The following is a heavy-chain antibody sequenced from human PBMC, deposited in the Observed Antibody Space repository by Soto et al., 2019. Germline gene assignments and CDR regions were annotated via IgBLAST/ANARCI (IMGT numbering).Heavy chain of an antibody. V-gene: IGHV4-39*01. CDR1: GGSISSSTYY. CDR3: ARLRVVVPRGAFDI. Sequence: SETLSLTCTVSGGSISSSTYYWGWIRQPPGKGLEWIGGIYYSGSTSYNTSTKSRVTKFEDTSKNKYSIKLSPETTADTAVYYCARLRVVVPRGAFDIWGQGTMVT. J-gene: IGHJ3*02. D-gene: IGHD2-15*01. CDR2: IYYSGST.